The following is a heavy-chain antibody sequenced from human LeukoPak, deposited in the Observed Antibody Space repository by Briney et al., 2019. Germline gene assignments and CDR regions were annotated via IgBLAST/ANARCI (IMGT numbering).Heavy chain of an antibody. CDR2: IRYDGSNK. CDR3: ARDACSSTSCYGYYFDY. V-gene: IGHV3-30*02. CDR1: GFTFSSYG. D-gene: IGHD2-2*01. Sequence: GGSLRLSCAASGFTFSSYGMHWVRQAPGKGLEWVAFIRYDGSNKYYADSVKGRFTISRDNSKNTLYLQMNSLRAEDTAVYYCARDACSSTSCYGYYFDYWGQGTLVTVSS. J-gene: IGHJ4*02.